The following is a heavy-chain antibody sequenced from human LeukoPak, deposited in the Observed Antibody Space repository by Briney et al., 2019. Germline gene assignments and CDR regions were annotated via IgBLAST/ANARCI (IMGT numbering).Heavy chain of an antibody. CDR1: GFTFSIYW. CDR2: IKSRPDGGTT. J-gene: IGHJ4*02. Sequence: GGSLRLSCAASGFTFSIYWMSWVRQAPGKGLEWVGRIKSRPDGGTTDYAAPVKGRFTISRDDSKNALYLHMNSLKTEDTAVYYCITVYDSVANWGQGTLVTVSS. V-gene: IGHV3-15*01. D-gene: IGHD5-12*01. CDR3: ITVYDSVAN.